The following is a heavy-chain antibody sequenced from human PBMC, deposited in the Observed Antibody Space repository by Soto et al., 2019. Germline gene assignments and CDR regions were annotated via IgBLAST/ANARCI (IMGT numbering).Heavy chain of an antibody. D-gene: IGHD2-8*01. CDR3: ARDHCTNGVCYDAFDI. CDR2: IYYSGST. J-gene: IGHJ3*02. CDR1: GGSISSYY. V-gene: IGHV4-59*01. Sequence: QVQLQESGPGLVKPSETLSLTCTVSGGSISSYYWSWIRQPPGKGLEWIGYIYYSGSTNYNPSLKSRVTISVDTSKNQFSLKPSSVTAADTAVYYCARDHCTNGVCYDAFDIWGQGTMVTVSS.